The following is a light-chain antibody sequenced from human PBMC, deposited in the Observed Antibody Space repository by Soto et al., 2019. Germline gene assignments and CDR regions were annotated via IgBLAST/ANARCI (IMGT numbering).Light chain of an antibody. CDR2: NAS. CDR3: HQRSNWPRT. CDR1: QSVRTY. J-gene: IGKJ4*01. Sequence: EIVLTQSPATLSWFPGERATLSCRSSQSVRTYLAWYQHKPGQAPRLLISNASDSATSIPARFSGSGSGTDFTLTISSLEADDCAVSYCHQRSNWPRTFGGGTKVEIK. V-gene: IGKV3-11*01.